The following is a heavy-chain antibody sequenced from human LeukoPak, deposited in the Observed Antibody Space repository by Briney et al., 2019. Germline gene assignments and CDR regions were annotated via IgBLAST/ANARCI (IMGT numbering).Heavy chain of an antibody. D-gene: IGHD3-3*01. J-gene: IGHJ6*03. CDR3: ARSSTYYDFWSGSKYYYYYMDV. CDR2: ISSSSSTI. V-gene: IGHV3-48*01. CDR1: GFTFSSYS. Sequence: GGSLRLSCAASGFTFSSYSMNWVRLAPGKGLEWVSYISSSSSTIYYADSVKGRFTISRDNAKNSLYLQMNSLRAEDTAVYYCARSSTYYDFWSGSKYYYYYMDVWGKGTTVTVSS.